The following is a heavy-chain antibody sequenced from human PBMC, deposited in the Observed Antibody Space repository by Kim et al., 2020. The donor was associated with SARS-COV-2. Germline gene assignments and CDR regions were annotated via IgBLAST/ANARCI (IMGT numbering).Heavy chain of an antibody. CDR2: IDPSDSYT. D-gene: IGHD2-15*01. J-gene: IGHJ5*02. CDR3: ARHFGGGKCSGGSCYSGLTWFGP. V-gene: IGHV5-10-1*01. Sequence: GESLKISCKGSGYSFTSYWISWVRQMPGKGLEWMGRIDPSDSYTNYSPSFQGHVTISADKSISTAYLQWSSLKASDTAMYYCARHFGGGKCSGGSCYSGLTWFGPWGQGTLVTVPS. CDR1: GYSFTSYW.